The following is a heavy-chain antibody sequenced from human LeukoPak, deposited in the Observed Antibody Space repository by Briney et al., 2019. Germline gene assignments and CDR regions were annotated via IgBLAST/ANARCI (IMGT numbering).Heavy chain of an antibody. CDR1: GYTFTSYY. CDR2: INPYSGDT. V-gene: IGHV1-2*02. Sequence: ASVKVSCKASGYTFTSYYVHWVRQAPGQGLEWMGWINPYSGDTNYAQKFQGRVTMTRDTSISTAYMELSRLRSDDTAVYYCARSLLWFGELNWFDPWGHGTLVTVSS. CDR3: ARSLLWFGELNWFDP. D-gene: IGHD3-10*01. J-gene: IGHJ5*02.